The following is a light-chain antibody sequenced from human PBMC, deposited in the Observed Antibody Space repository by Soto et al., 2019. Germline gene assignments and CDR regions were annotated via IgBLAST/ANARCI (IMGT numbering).Light chain of an antibody. CDR1: QSVSSY. V-gene: IGKV3-11*01. CDR3: QQRSNWPSWT. Sequence: EIVLTHSPATLSLSPWERATLSCGASQSVSSYLAWYQQKPGQAPRLLIYDASNRATGIPARFSGSGSGTDFTLIISSLEPEDFAVYYCQQRSNWPSWTFGQGTKVDIK. CDR2: DAS. J-gene: IGKJ1*01.